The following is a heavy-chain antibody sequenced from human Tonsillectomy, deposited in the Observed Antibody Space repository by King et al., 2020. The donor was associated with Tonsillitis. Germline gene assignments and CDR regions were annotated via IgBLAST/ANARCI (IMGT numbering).Heavy chain of an antibody. CDR3: AKDGIGLSGWYFDL. Sequence: QLVQSGGGVVQPGTSLRLSCAASGFTFGNYGMHWVRQAPGKGLEWVALIAYDASHENYADSVKGRFTISRDNSKNTLYLKMNSLRVEDTAVYYCAKDGIGLSGWYFDLWGRGTLVTVSS. CDR1: GFTFGNYG. J-gene: IGHJ2*01. D-gene: IGHD3-16*01. CDR2: IAYDASHE. V-gene: IGHV3-30*18.